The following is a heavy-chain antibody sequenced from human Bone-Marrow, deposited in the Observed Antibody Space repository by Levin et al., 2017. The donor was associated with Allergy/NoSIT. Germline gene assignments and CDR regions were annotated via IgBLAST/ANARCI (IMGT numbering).Heavy chain of an antibody. CDR3: VKGSTGAYDYCFDY. J-gene: IGHJ4*02. CDR2: ITWNADDT. V-gene: IGHV3-43D*03. D-gene: IGHD5-12*01. Sequence: AGGSLRLSCGASGFTFEHYAMHWVRLVPGRGLEWISLITWNADDTSYADSVKGRFTISRDNSKRSLYLQMSSLRAEDTGFYYCVKGSTGAYDYCFDYWGQGTLVAVSS. CDR1: GFTFEHYA.